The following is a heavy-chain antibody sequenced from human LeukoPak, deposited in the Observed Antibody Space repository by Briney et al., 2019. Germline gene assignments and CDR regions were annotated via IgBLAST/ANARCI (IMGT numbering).Heavy chain of an antibody. CDR2: INTYNGNT. D-gene: IGHD3-10*01. CDR3: ARMPHPSYYQKYYFDY. CDR1: NFTFTDYG. V-gene: IGHV1-18*01. J-gene: IGHJ4*02. Sequence: GASVKVSCKASNFTFTDYGISWVRQAPGQGLEWMGWINTYNGNTNYAPNFQDRVTMTTDTSTSIAYMELRSLSSDDTAIYYCARMPHPSYYQKYYFDYWARGTLVTVSS.